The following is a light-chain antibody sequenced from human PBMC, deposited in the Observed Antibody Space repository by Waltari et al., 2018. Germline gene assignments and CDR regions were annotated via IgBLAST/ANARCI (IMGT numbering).Light chain of an antibody. CDR1: QSVSSY. V-gene: IGKV3-11*01. Sequence: VILTQSPATLSLSPGERATLSCRASQSVSSYLAWYQQKPGQAPRLLIYGASSRATGIPDRFSCSGSGTDFTLTISSLEPEDVGVYHCYQHSSGYSFGQGTKVEIK. CDR2: GAS. CDR3: YQHSSGYS. J-gene: IGKJ2*03.